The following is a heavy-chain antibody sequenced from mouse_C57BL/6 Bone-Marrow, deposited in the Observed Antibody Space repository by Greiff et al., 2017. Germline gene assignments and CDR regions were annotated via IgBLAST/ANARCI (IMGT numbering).Heavy chain of an antibody. J-gene: IGHJ3*01. CDR2: IDPETGGT. CDR3: TREAPITTVVAPY. Sequence: QVQLQQSGAELVRPGASVTLSCKASGYTFTDYEMHWVKQTPVHGLEWIGAIDPETGGTAYNQKFKGKAKLTADKSSSTAYMELRSLTSEDSAVYYCTREAPITTVVAPYWGQGTLVTVSA. D-gene: IGHD1-1*01. V-gene: IGHV1-15*01. CDR1: GYTFTDYE.